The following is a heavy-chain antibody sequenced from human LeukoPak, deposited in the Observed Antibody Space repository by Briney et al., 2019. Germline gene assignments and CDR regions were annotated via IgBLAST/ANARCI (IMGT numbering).Heavy chain of an antibody. D-gene: IGHD1-1*01. Sequence: GGSLRLSCAASGFAFSDYFMHWVRQSPEKGLVWVSDIHPHGRYAAYADSVRGRFTISRDDAKNTLYLQMNSLTSEDMAVYYCVRGTNDWKGLDYWGQGTLVTASS. J-gene: IGHJ4*02. CDR1: GFAFSDYF. V-gene: IGHV3-74*03. CDR2: IHPHGRYA. CDR3: VRGTNDWKGLDY.